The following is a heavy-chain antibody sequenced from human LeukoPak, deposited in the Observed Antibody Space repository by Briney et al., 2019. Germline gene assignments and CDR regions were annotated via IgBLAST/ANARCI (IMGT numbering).Heavy chain of an antibody. CDR1: GFTFSSYA. D-gene: IGHD6-13*01. CDR2: ISGSGGST. Sequence: GGSLRLSCAASGFTFSSYAMSWVRQAPGEGLEWVSAISGSGGSTYYADSVKGRFTISRDNSKNTLYLQMNSLRAEDTAVYYCAKGDRIRMAAAGYYGMDVWGQGTTVTVSS. V-gene: IGHV3-23*01. J-gene: IGHJ6*02. CDR3: AKGDRIRMAAAGYYGMDV.